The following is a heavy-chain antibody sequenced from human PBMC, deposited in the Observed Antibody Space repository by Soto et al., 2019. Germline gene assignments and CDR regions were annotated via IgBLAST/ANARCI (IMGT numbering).Heavy chain of an antibody. CDR2: ISYDGSNK. J-gene: IGHJ6*01. CDR3: AKDVVVGATTGLGDYYYYYGMDV. CDR1: GFTFSSYC. Sequence: QVQLVESGGGVVQPGRSLRLSCAASGFTFSSYCMHWVRQAPGKGLEWVAVISYDGSNKYYADSVKGRFTISRDNSKNTLYLQMNSLRAEDTAVYYCAKDVVVGATTGLGDYYYYYGMDVW. D-gene: IGHD1-26*01. V-gene: IGHV3-30*18.